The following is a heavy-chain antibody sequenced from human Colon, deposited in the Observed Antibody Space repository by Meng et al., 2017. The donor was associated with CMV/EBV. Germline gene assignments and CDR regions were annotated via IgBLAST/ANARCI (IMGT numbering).Heavy chain of an antibody. Sequence: GESLKISCAASGFTFSSYGMHWVRQAPGKGLDWVAFIGSDGSIKRYADSVKGRLTISRDNSKNTLWLHMDSLRPEDTALYYCAREGYSNFDYWGQGTLVTVSS. CDR1: GFTFSSYG. D-gene: IGHD4-11*01. V-gene: IGHV3-30*02. J-gene: IGHJ4*02. CDR3: AREGYSNFDY. CDR2: IGSDGSIK.